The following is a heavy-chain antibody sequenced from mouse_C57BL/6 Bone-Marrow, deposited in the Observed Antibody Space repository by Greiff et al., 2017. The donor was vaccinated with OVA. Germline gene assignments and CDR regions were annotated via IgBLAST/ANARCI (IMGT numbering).Heavy chain of an antibody. J-gene: IGHJ4*01. D-gene: IGHD2-3*01. V-gene: IGHV14-4*01. Sequence: EVQLQQSGAELVRPGASVKLSCTASGFNIKDDYMHWVKQRPEQGLEWIGWIDPENGDTEYASKFQGKATITADTSSNTAYLQLSSLTSEDTAVYYCTYCYSDGYDYAMDYWGQGTTVTVSS. CDR3: TYCYSDGYDYAMDY. CDR1: GFNIKDDY. CDR2: IDPENGDT.